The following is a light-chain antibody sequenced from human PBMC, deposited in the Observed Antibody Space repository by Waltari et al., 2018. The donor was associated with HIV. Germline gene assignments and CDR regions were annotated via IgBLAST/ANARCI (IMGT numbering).Light chain of an antibody. CDR2: GTN. J-gene: IGKJ1*01. CDR3: HQTYTMPWT. Sequence: DIQMTQFPSSLAASVGDRVTLTCRTSQSISHYLQWYQQKPGKAPKLVIYGTNNLHSGVPSRFSASGSGTDFTLTISSLQPDDFAIYHCHQTYTMPWTFGQGTKVEIK. V-gene: IGKV1-39*01. CDR1: QSISHY.